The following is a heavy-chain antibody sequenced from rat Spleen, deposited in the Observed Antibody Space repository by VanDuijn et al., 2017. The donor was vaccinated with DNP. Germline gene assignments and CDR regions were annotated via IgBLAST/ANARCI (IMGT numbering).Heavy chain of an antibody. J-gene: IGHJ2*01. Sequence: VQLQESGPGLVKPSQSFSLTCSVTGYSITSNYWVWIRMFPRNKMEWVGHISYSGSASYNPSLKSRISITRDTSKNQFFLHLNSVTTEDTATYYCAREEAYYGSDYLDYWGQGVMVTVSS. V-gene: IGHV3-1*01. CDR3: AREEAYYGSDYLDY. CDR2: ISYSGSA. D-gene: IGHD1-7*01. CDR1: GYSITSNY.